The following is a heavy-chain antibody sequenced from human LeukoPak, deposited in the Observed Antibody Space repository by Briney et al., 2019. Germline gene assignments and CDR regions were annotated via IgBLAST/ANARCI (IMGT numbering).Heavy chain of an antibody. Sequence: PSETLSLTCTVSGGSISSYYWSWIRQPPGKGLEWIGNIYYSGSTIYNPSLKSRVTISVDTSKNQFSLKLSSVTAADTAVYYCARVTPGYSSSWYWFDPWGQGTLVTVSS. CDR1: GGSISSYY. V-gene: IGHV4-59*12. CDR2: IYYSGST. CDR3: ARVTPGYSSSWYWFDP. J-gene: IGHJ5*02. D-gene: IGHD6-13*01.